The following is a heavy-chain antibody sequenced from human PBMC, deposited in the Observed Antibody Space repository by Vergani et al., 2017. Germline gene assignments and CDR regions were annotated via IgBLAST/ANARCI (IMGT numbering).Heavy chain of an antibody. CDR2: IWYDGSNK. CDR3: AREGGTAAGDNWFDP. D-gene: IGHD6-13*01. CDR1: GFTFSSYC. Sequence: QVQLVESGGGVVQPGRSLRLSCAASGFTFSSYCMHWVRPAPGKGLEWVAVIWYDGSNKQYVDSVKGRFTISRDNSKNTLSLQMNSLEPEDTAVYYCAREGGTAAGDNWFDPWGQGALVTVSS. V-gene: IGHV3-33*01. J-gene: IGHJ5*02.